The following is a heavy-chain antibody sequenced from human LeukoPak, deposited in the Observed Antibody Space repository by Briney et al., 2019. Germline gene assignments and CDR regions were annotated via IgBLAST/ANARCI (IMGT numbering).Heavy chain of an antibody. V-gene: IGHV3-7*01. CDR3: AAGARGGGTTGFDY. CDR1: GFTFSSYW. D-gene: IGHD1-7*01. CDR2: IKQDGSEK. J-gene: IGHJ4*02. Sequence: GGSLRLSCAVSGFTFSSYWMSWVRQAPGKGLEWVASIKQDGSEKDHVDSVKGRFTISRDNAKNSLYLQMNSLRVEDTAVYYCAAGARGGGTTGFDYWGQGTLVTVSS.